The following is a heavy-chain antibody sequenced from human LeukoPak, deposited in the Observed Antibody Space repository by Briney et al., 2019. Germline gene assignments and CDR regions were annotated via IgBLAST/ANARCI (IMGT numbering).Heavy chain of an antibody. D-gene: IGHD3-9*01. CDR3: ARQGDILTEYYYYGMDV. J-gene: IGHJ6*02. CDR2: IDPSDSYT. V-gene: IGHV5-10-1*01. Sequence: GESLKISCKGSGHTFTSYWISWVRQMPGKGLEWMGRIDPSDSYTNYSPSFQGHVTISADKSISTAYLQWSSLKASDTAMYYCARQGDILTEYYYYGMDVWGQGTTVTVSS. CDR1: GHTFTSYW.